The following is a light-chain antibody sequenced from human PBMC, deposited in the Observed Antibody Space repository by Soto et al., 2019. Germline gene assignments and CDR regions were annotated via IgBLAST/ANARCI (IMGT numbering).Light chain of an antibody. J-gene: IGLJ1*01. Sequence: LTQPPSVSGSPGQSVAISCTGTSSDVGFFNYVSWYQHHPGKVPKFLIYEVNKRPSGVPDRFSGSKSGNTASLTVSGLQPEDEAEYFCSSFVDGTSYVFGTGTKVTVL. CDR2: EVN. CDR1: SSDVGFFNY. CDR3: SSFVDGTSYV. V-gene: IGLV2-8*01.